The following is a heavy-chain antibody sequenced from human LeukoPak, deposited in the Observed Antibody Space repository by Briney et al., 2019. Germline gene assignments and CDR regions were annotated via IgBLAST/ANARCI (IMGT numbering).Heavy chain of an antibody. J-gene: IGHJ3*02. D-gene: IGHD5-12*01. V-gene: IGHV4-4*07. CDR2: IYTSGST. Sequence: SETLSLTCTVSGGSISSYYWSWIRQPAGKGLEWIGRIYTSGSTNYNPSLKSRVTMSVDTSKNQFSLKLSSVTAADTAVYYCARRSIVATVFDAVDIWGQGTMVTVSS. CDR3: ARRSIVATVFDAVDI. CDR1: GGSISSYY.